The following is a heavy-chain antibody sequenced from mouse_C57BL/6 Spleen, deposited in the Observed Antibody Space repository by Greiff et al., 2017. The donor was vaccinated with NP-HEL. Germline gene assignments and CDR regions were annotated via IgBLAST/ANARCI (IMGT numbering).Heavy chain of an antibody. CDR3: ARSYDYGEFAY. V-gene: IGHV7-3*01. D-gene: IGHD2-4*01. J-gene: IGHJ3*01. CDR1: GFTFTDYY. Sequence: EVQLVESGGGLVQPGGSLSLSCAASGFTFTDYYMSWVRQPPGKALEWLGFIRNKANGYTTEYSASVKGRFTISRDNSQSILYLQMNALRAEDSATYYCARSYDYGEFAYWGQGTLVTVSA. CDR2: IRNKANGYTT.